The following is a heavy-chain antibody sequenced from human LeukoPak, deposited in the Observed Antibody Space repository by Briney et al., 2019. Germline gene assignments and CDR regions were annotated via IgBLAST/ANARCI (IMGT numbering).Heavy chain of an antibody. V-gene: IGHV4-38-2*02. J-gene: IGHJ4*02. CDR1: GYSISSGYF. CDR2: IHHSGRT. Sequence: PSETLSLTCSVSGYSISSGYFWGWIRQPPGKGLEWIGSIHHSGRTYYNSSLKSRVTISVDTSQNQFSLKLNSVTAADTAIYYCARDLDYWGQGTLVTVSS. CDR3: ARDLDY.